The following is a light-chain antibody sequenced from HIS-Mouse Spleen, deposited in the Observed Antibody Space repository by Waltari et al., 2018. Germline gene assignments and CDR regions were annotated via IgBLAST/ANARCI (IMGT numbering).Light chain of an antibody. J-gene: IGLJ2*01. CDR2: DVS. V-gene: IGLV2-14*03. CDR1: SSDVGGYNY. CDR3: SSYTSSSTEV. Sequence: QSALTQPASASGSPGQSITISCTGTSSDVGGYNYVPWYQQHPGKAPKLMIYDVSNRPSGVSNRFSGSKSGNTASLTISGLQAEDEADYYCSSYTSSSTEVFGGGTKLTVL.